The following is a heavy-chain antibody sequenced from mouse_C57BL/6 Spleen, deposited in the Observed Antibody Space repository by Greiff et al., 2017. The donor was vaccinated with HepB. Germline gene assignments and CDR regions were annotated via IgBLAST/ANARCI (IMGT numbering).Heavy chain of an antibody. Sequence: VQLQQSGAELVKPGASVKMSCKASGYTFTSYWITWVKQRPGQGLEWIGDIYPGSGSTNYNEKFKSKATLTVDTSSSTACMQLSSLTSEDSAVYYCARGYYDYDAGFAYWGQGTLVTVSA. CDR1: GYTFTSYW. D-gene: IGHD2-4*01. V-gene: IGHV1-55*01. CDR3: ARGYYDYDAGFAY. J-gene: IGHJ3*01. CDR2: IYPGSGST.